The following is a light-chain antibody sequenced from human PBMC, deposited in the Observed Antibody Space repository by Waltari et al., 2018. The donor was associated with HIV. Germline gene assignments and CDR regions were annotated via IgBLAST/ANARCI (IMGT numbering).Light chain of an antibody. Sequence: EIVMTQSPATLSALPGERATLSCRASLSVSSYLAWYQQKPGQAPRRLSYGASTRVTGVPARFSGSGSGTEFTLTISSLQSEDFAVYYGQQYNKWPRGTFGGGTKVEVK. CDR1: LSVSSY. CDR2: GAS. CDR3: QQYNKWPRGT. J-gene: IGKJ4*01. V-gene: IGKV3-15*01.